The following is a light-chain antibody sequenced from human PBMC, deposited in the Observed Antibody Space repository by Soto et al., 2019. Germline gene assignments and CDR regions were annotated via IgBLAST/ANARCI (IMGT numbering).Light chain of an antibody. V-gene: IGLV1-44*01. CDR3: AAWDDSLNANYV. CDR2: SNN. J-gene: IGLJ1*01. CDR1: SSNIGSNT. Sequence: VLTQPPSASGTPGQRVTISCSGSSSNIGSNTVNWYQQLPGTAPKLLIYSNNQRPSGVPDRFSGSKSGTSASLAISGLQSEDEADYYCAAWDDSLNANYVFGTGTKVTVL.